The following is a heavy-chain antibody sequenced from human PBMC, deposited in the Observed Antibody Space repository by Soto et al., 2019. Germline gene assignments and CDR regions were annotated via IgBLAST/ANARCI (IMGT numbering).Heavy chain of an antibody. CDR3: ARDGGRHSGGNDY. J-gene: IGHJ4*02. Sequence: QVQLVQSGAEVKKHGSSVKVSCKASGGTFSSYSINWVRQAAGQGLEWMGEIIPIFGTANYAQKFQGRVTITADESTSRAYMELSSLRSEDTAVYYCARDGGRHSGGNDYWGQGTLVTVP. V-gene: IGHV1-69*01. D-gene: IGHD1-26*01. CDR1: GGTFSSYS. CDR2: IIPIFGTA.